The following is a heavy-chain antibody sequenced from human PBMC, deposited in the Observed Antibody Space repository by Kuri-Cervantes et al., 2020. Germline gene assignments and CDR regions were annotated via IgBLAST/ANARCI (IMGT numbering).Heavy chain of an antibody. V-gene: IGHV1-18*01. CDR1: GYTFTSYG. CDR3: AKDPMVRGVIIEGDDAFDI. CDR2: ISAYNGNT. D-gene: IGHD3-10*01. Sequence: ASVKVSCKASGYTFTSYGISWVRQAPGQGLEWMGWISAYNGNTNYAQKLQGRVTMTTDTSTSTAYMELRSLRSDDTAVYYCAKDPMVRGVIIEGDDAFDIWGQGTMVTVSS. J-gene: IGHJ3*02.